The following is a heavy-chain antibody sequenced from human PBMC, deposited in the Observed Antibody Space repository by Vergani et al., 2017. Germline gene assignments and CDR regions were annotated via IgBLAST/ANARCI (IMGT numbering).Heavy chain of an antibody. CDR1: GFTFSSYA. D-gene: IGHD2-15*01. Sequence: QVQLVESGGGVVQPGRSLRLSCAASGFTFSSYAMHWVRQAPGKGLEWVAVISYDGSNKYYAASVKGRFTISRNNSKNTLYLQMNSLRAEDTAVYYCARDPGYCSCGSCGFYYYYMDVWGKGTTVTVSS. CDR2: ISYDGSNK. V-gene: IGHV3-30*01. CDR3: ARDPGYCSCGSCGFYYYYMDV. J-gene: IGHJ6*03.